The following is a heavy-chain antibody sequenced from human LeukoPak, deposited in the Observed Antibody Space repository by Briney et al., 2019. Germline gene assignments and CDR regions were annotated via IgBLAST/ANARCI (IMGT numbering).Heavy chain of an antibody. D-gene: IGHD6-13*01. CDR3: ARSVAAAGGFAFDI. CDR1: GGSFSSYA. Sequence: SVKVSCKASGGSFSSYAISWVRQAPGQGLEWMGSIIHILGIANYAQKFQGRVTITADKSTSTAYMELSSLRSEDTAVYYCARSVAAAGGFAFDIWGQGTMVTVSS. J-gene: IGHJ3*02. V-gene: IGHV1-69*04. CDR2: IIHILGIA.